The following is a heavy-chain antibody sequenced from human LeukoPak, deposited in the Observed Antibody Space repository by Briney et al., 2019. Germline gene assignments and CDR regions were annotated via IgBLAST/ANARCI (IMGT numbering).Heavy chain of an antibody. D-gene: IGHD5-18*01. V-gene: IGHV5-51*01. CDR3: ASEGRGYSYAYAFDI. CDR1: GYSFTNYW. CDR2: IYPCDSDT. Sequence: GEALKIPCYSFGYSFTNYWIGWGRQMPGKGLEVMWIIYPCDSDTRYRPSFQGPVTIPADKSTSTAYLQRSSLKASDTAMYFCASEGRGYSYAYAFDIWGQGTMVTVSS. J-gene: IGHJ3*02.